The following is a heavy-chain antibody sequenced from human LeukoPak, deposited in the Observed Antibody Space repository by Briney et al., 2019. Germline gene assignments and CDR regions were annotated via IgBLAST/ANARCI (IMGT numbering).Heavy chain of an antibody. V-gene: IGHV3-49*04. J-gene: IGHJ4*02. Sequence: GGSLRLSCATSGXTFGDYLMGWVRQAPGMGLECVGFIRSKAFGGTTEYAASVEGRFTISRDDSTSIAYLQMNSLKTEDTAVYYCARVRSHDIWSGYSLWGQGTMVIVSS. CDR2: IRSKAFGGTT. D-gene: IGHD3-3*01. CDR3: ARVRSHDIWSGYSL. CDR1: GXTFGDYL.